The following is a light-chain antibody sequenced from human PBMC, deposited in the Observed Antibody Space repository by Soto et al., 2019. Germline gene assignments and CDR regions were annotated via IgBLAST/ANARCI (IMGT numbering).Light chain of an antibody. V-gene: IGLV4-69*01. CDR1: SGHSSYA. CDR3: SSYTATNTLVV. J-gene: IGLJ1*01. Sequence: QSVLTQSPSASASLGASVKLTCTLSSGHSSYAIAWHQQQPEKGPRYLMKLNSDGTHSKGDGIPDRFSGSSSGAERYLTISRLQSEDEAAYYCSSYTATNTLVVFGTGTKLTVL. CDR2: LNSDGTH.